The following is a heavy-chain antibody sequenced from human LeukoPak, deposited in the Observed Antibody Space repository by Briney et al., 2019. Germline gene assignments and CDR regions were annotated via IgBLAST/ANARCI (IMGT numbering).Heavy chain of an antibody. D-gene: IGHD3-3*01. V-gene: IGHV4-39*07. J-gene: IGHJ4*02. CDR2: IYYSGRT. Sequence: SETLSLTCTVSGGSISDGSYCWGWIRQPPGKGLEWIGSIYYSGRTYYNASLKSRVTISVDTSENHFSLKLSSVTAADTAVYYCASFLTTYDLKIDYWGQGTLVTVSS. CDR1: GGSISDGSYC. CDR3: ASFLTTYDLKIDY.